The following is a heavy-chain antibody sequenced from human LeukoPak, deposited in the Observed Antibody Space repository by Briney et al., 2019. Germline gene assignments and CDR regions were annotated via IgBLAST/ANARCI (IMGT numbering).Heavy chain of an antibody. D-gene: IGHD2-2*01. CDR2: THPGDSET. CDR1: GYSFRNYW. Sequence: GESLKISCQAFGYSFRNYWIGWVRQIPGKGLEWMAITHPGDSETRYSPSFQGQVTISADKSISTAYLQWSSLKASDTAMYYCATTNLGYCRSTSCFGGAPLDYWGQGTLVTVSS. CDR3: ATTNLGYCRSTSCFGGAPLDY. J-gene: IGHJ4*02. V-gene: IGHV5-51*01.